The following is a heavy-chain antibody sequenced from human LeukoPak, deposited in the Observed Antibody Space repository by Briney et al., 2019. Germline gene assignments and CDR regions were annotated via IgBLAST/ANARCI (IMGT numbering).Heavy chain of an antibody. CDR2: ISSSSYI. CDR1: GFTFSSYE. CDR3: ARDFLYRGYYAPIDY. V-gene: IGHV3-21*01. D-gene: IGHD3-22*01. Sequence: GGSLRLSCAASGFTFSSYEMNWVRQAPGKGLEWVSSISSSSYIYYADSVKGRFTISRDNAKNSLYLQMNSLRAEDTAVYYCARDFLYRGYYAPIDYWGQGTLVTVSS. J-gene: IGHJ4*02.